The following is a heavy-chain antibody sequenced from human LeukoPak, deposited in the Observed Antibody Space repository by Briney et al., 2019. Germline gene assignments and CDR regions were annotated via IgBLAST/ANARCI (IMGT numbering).Heavy chain of an antibody. D-gene: IGHD3-22*01. Sequence: GGSLRLSCAASGFTFSSYWMSWVRQAPGKGLEWVANIKQDGSEKYYVDFVKGRFTISRDNAKNSLYLQMNSLRAEDTAVYYCARPLYYYDSSGSDYWGQGTLVTVSS. V-gene: IGHV3-7*01. CDR3: ARPLYYYDSSGSDY. J-gene: IGHJ4*02. CDR1: GFTFSSYW. CDR2: IKQDGSEK.